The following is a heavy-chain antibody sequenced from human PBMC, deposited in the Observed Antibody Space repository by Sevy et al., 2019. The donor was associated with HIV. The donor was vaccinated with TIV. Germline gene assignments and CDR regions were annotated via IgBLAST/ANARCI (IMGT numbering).Heavy chain of an antibody. CDR2: IKGDGSEI. Sequence: GGSLRLSCAASGFTFSYYRMSWVRQAPGKGLEWVANIKGDGSEIYYVNPVKGRFTISRDNAKNSLFLEMNSLRAEDTAVYYCAGDPGGRDWFDPWGQGTLVTVSS. CDR1: GFTFSYYR. CDR3: AGDPGGRDWFDP. J-gene: IGHJ5*02. V-gene: IGHV3-7*03. D-gene: IGHD2-15*01.